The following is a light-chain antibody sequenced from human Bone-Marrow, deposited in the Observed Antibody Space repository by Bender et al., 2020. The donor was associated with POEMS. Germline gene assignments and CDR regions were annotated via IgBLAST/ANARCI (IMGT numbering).Light chain of an antibody. V-gene: IGLV2-14*01. Sequence: QSAVTQPASVSGSPGQSITISCTGTSNDIGGYNYVSWYQQHPGKAPKLMIYDVTSRPSAVSSRFSGSKSGNVASLTISGLRAEDEADYYCNSYTSSSTYVFGGGTKVTVL. CDR2: DVT. CDR3: NSYTSSSTYV. CDR1: SNDIGGYNY. J-gene: IGLJ1*01.